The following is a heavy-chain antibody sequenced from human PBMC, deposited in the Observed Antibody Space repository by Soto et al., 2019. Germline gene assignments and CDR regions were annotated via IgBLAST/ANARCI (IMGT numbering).Heavy chain of an antibody. V-gene: IGHV4-39*01. CDR1: GGSISSSSYY. CDR3: ARLVTMVPHIDY. J-gene: IGHJ4*02. Sequence: QLQLQESGPGLVKPSETLSLTCTVSGGSISSSSYYWGWIRQPPGKGLEWIGSIYYSGSTYYNPSLKSRVTISVDTSKNQFALKLSSVTAADTAVYYCARLVTMVPHIDYWGQGTLVTVSS. CDR2: IYYSGST. D-gene: IGHD3-10*01.